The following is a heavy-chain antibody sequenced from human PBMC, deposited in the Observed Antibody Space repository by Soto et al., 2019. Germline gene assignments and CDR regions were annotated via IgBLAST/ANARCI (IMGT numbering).Heavy chain of an antibody. D-gene: IGHD6-13*01. CDR3: AKDWDTTSSWSSH. J-gene: IGHJ4*02. CDR1: GFTFTTYA. V-gene: IGHV3-23*01. CDR2: ISGSGGST. Sequence: EVQLLESGGGLVQPGGSQRLSCAASGFTFTTYAMSWVRQAPGKGLEWVSAISGSGGSTYYADSVKGRFTISRDKSKNTLYLQTHSLRAEETAVYYCAKDWDTTSSWSSHWCQGTLVTVSS.